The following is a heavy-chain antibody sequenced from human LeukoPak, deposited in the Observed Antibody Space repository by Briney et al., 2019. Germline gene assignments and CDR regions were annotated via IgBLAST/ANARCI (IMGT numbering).Heavy chain of an antibody. CDR3: ARPIAAAGPALIDY. CDR2: IYPDDSDT. D-gene: IGHD6-13*01. Sequence: GEALKISCKGSGYNFPRYWIGWVRQMPGKGLEWMGIIYPDDSDTRYSPSFQGQVTISADKSISTAYLQWSSLKASDTAMYYCARPIAAAGPALIDYWGQGALVTVSP. CDR1: GYNFPRYW. J-gene: IGHJ4*02. V-gene: IGHV5-51*01.